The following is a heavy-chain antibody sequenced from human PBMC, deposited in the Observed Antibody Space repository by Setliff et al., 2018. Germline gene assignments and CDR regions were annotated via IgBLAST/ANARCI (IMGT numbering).Heavy chain of an antibody. J-gene: IGHJ4*02. CDR3: AKAIAPSVVVPAAMFEAY. CDR2: ISGRGGST. CDR1: GFTFSSYA. Sequence: GGSLRLSWAASGFTFSSYAMSWVRQAPGKGLEWVSAISGRGGSTYYADSVKGRFTISRDNSKNTLYLQMNSPRAEDTAVYYCAKAIAPSVVVPAAMFEAYWGQGTLVTVSS. D-gene: IGHD2-2*01. V-gene: IGHV3-23*01.